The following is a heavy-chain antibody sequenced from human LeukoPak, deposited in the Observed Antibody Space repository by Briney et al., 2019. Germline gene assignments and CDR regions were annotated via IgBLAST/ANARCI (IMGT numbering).Heavy chain of an antibody. CDR2: INPSGGST. V-gene: IGHV1-46*01. D-gene: IGHD2-2*01. CDR3: ARQTALRYCSSTSCCHFDP. J-gene: IGHJ5*02. Sequence: GASVKVSCKASGYTFTYYYIHWMRQAPGQGLEWMGWINPSGGSTSYAQKFQGRVTMTRDTSTSTVYMELSSLRSEDTAVYYCARQTALRYCSSTSCCHFDPWGQGTLVTVSS. CDR1: GYTFTYYY.